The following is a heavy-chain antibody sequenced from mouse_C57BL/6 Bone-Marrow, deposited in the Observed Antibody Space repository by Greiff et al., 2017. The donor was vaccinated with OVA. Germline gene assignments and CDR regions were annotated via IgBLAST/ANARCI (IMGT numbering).Heavy chain of an antibody. V-gene: IGHV1-50*01. CDR2: IDPSDSYT. D-gene: IGHD1-1*01. CDR1: GYTFTSYW. CDR3: AREDYYGSILHYAMDY. Sequence: QVQLQQPGAELVKPGASVKLSCKASGYTFTSYWMQWVKQRPGQGLEWIGEIDPSDSYTTYNQKFKGKATLTVDTSSSTAYMQLSRLTSEDSAVYYGAREDYYGSILHYAMDYWGQGTSVTVSS. J-gene: IGHJ4*01.